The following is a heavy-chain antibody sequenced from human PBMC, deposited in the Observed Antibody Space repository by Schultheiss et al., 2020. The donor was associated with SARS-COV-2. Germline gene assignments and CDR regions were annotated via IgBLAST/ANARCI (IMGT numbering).Heavy chain of an antibody. V-gene: IGHV3-7*01. Sequence: GESLKISCAASGFTFSSYWMSWVRQAPGKGLEWVANIKQDGSEKYYVDSVKGRFTISRDNAKNSLYLQMNSLRAEDTAVYYCARDVRGVRYGGTGDYWGQGTLVTVSS. CDR1: GFTFSSYW. CDR3: ARDVRGVRYGGTGDY. CDR2: IKQDGSEK. D-gene: IGHD3-10*02. J-gene: IGHJ4*02.